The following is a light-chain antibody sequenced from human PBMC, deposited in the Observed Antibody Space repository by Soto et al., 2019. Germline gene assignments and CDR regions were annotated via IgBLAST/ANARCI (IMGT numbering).Light chain of an antibody. J-gene: IGKJ4*01. CDR3: QQIYSAPLT. V-gene: IGKV1-39*01. Sequence: TQAPGTLSLSPGERAALSCGASQSVSSSYLAWYRQKPGKAPKLLIYAASSLQSGVPSRFSGSGSETEFTLSISSLQPEDFATYFCQQIYSAPLTFGGGTKVDIK. CDR2: AAS. CDR1: QSVSSSY.